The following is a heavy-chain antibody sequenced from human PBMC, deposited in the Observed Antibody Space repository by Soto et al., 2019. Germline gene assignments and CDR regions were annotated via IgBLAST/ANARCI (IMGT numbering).Heavy chain of an antibody. V-gene: IGHV4-59*01. CDR1: GGSISSYY. CDR3: ASYGSGGYKGSPFDY. CDR2: IYYSGST. J-gene: IGHJ4*02. Sequence: SETLSLTCTVSGGSISSYYWSWIRQPPGKGLEWIGYIYYSGSTNYNPSLKSRVTISVDTSKNQFSLKLSSVTAADTTVYYCASYGSGGYKGSPFDYWGQGTLVTVSS. D-gene: IGHD3-10*01.